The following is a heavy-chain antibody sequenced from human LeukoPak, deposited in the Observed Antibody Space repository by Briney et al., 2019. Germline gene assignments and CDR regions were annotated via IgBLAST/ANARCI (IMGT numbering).Heavy chain of an antibody. J-gene: IGHJ5*02. CDR1: GGTFSSYA. CDR2: ISGYDGNT. CDR3: ARGGHGLYCDP. V-gene: IGHV1-18*01. D-gene: IGHD2-15*01. Sequence: ASVKVSCKASGGTFSSYAISWVRQAPGQGLEWMGWISGYDGNTRYAPNLQDRVTMTIDTSTTTAYMELRNLRSDDTAVYYCARGGHGLYCDPWGQGTMVTVSA.